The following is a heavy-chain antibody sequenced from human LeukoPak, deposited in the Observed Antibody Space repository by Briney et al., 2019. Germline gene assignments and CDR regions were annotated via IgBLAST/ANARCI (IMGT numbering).Heavy chain of an antibody. J-gene: IGHJ5*02. CDR3: ARGLEHGTYLNCFDP. Sequence: SETLSLTYTVSGGSISSSSYYWGWIRQPPGKGLEWIGSIYYSGSTYYNPSLKSRVTISVDTSKNQFSLKLSSVTAADTAVYFCARGLEHGTYLNCFDPWGQGTLVTVSS. D-gene: IGHD1-26*01. V-gene: IGHV4-39*07. CDR2: IYYSGST. CDR1: GGSISSSSYY.